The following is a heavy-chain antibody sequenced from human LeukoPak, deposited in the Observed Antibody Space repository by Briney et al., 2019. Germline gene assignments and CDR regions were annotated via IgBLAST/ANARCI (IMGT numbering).Heavy chain of an antibody. J-gene: IGHJ4*02. CDR3: AKDISAGGSYPDY. V-gene: IGHV3-30*18. Sequence: GGSLRLSCAASGFTFSSYGMHWVRQAPGKGLEWVAVISYDGSNKYYADSVKGRFTISRDNAKNSLYLQMNSLRAEDTAFYYCAKDISAGGSYPDYWGQGTLVTVSS. CDR1: GFTFSSYG. CDR2: ISYDGSNK. D-gene: IGHD1-26*01.